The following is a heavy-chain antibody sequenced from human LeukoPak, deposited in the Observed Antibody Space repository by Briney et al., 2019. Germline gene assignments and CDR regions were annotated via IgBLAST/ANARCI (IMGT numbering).Heavy chain of an antibody. CDR2: IYTSGST. D-gene: IGHD2-2*01. CDR1: GGSISSGSYY. J-gene: IGHJ5*02. Sequence: SETLSLTCTVSGGSISSGSYYWSWIRQPAGKGLEWIGRIYTSGSTNYNPSLKSRVTMSVDTSKNQFSLKLSSVTAADTAVYYCARVVVVPAIGGWFDPWGQGTLVTVSS. V-gene: IGHV4-61*02. CDR3: ARVVVVPAIGGWFDP.